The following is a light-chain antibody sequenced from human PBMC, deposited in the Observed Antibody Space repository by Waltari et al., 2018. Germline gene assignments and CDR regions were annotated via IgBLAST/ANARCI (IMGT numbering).Light chain of an antibody. J-gene: IGKJ4*01. Sequence: DIQLTQSPSSLSASVGDRVTITCRARQSISNYLNWYQQKPGKAPTVVISAASSLQSGVPSRFSGSGSGTAFTLTISSLQPEDVATYYCQQCYSTPLTFGGGTKVE. CDR2: AAS. CDR1: QSISNY. CDR3: QQCYSTPLT. V-gene: IGKV1-39*01.